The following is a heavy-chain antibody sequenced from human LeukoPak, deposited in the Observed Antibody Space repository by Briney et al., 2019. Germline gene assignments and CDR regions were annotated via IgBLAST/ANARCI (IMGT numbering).Heavy chain of an antibody. CDR2: ITPILGIA. V-gene: IGHV1-69*04. Sequence: SVKVSCKASGGTFSSYAISWVRQAPGQGLEWMGRITPILGIANYAQKFQGRVTITADKSTSTAYMELSSLRSEDTAVYYCARDQASYGPFDYWGQGTLVTVSS. CDR3: ARDQASYGPFDY. CDR1: GGTFSSYA. J-gene: IGHJ4*02. D-gene: IGHD5-18*01.